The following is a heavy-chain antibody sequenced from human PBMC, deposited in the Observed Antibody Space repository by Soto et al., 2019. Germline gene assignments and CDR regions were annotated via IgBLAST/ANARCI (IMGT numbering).Heavy chain of an antibody. J-gene: IGHJ6*02. CDR1: GYSFTSYW. Sequence: PWEALKSSCKGSGYSFTSYWIGWVRQMPGKGLEWMGIIYPGDSDTRYSPSLQGQVTISADKSISTAYLQWSSLKASDTAMYYCARHPLRFFSSPIYVMDVRGQGTTVIGSS. V-gene: IGHV5-51*01. D-gene: IGHD3-3*01. CDR2: IYPGDSDT. CDR3: ARHPLRFFSSPIYVMDV.